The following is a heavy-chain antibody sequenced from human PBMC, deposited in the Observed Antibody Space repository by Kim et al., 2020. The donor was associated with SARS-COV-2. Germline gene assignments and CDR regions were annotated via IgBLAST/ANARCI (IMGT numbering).Heavy chain of an antibody. D-gene: IGHD3-10*01. V-gene: IGHV4-61*02. CDR2: SYTSGST. Sequence: SETLSLTCTVSGGSISSCSYYWSWIRPRAGKGLEWIGRSYTSGSTNYNPSIKSLATISVDTSKTQYSQRLSSVTAADTAVYYCASDSITMGRGVINTLHHYYYGMDVWGQGTTVTVSS. CDR1: GGSISSCSYY. CDR3: ASDSITMGRGVINTLHHYYYGMDV. J-gene: IGHJ6*02.